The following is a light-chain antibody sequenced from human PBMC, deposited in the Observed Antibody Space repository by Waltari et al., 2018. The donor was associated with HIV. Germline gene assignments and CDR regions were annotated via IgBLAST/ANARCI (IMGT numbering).Light chain of an antibody. CDR1: RNDIGTYKY. Sequence: QSALTPPASVSGSPGQSITISCTGSRNDIGTYKYVSRYKPQPGKAPKVLIYEVTNRPSGVSDRFSGSKSGNTASLVISGLQTDDEADYYCSSYTSSTTVIFGGGTKLTVL. V-gene: IGLV2-14*01. J-gene: IGLJ2*01. CDR2: EVT. CDR3: SSYTSSTTVI.